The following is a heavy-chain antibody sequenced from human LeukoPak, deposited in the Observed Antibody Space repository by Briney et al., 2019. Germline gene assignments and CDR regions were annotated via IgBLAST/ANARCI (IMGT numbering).Heavy chain of an antibody. Sequence: PGGSLRLSCAASGFTFSGYAMSGVRPAPGRGRGWVSAISGIGGSTYYADSVKGRFTISRDNSKNSLYLQMNSLRAEDTAVYYCAKDLMPLVVAARGYSFGSDYWGQGTLVSVSS. J-gene: IGHJ4*02. CDR1: GFTFSGYA. CDR2: ISGIGGST. V-gene: IGHV3-23*01. CDR3: AKDLMPLVVAARGYSFGSDY. D-gene: IGHD5-18*01.